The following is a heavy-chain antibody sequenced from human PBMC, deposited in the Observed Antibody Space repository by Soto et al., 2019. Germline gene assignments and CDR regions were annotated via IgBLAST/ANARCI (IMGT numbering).Heavy chain of an antibody. D-gene: IGHD2-21*02. CDR1: GGSISSGDYY. Sequence: QVQLQESGPGLVKPSQTLSLTCTVSGGSISSGDYYWSWIRQPPGKGLEWIGYIYYSGSTYYNPSLKSRVTISVDTSKNQFSLKLSSVTAADTAVYYCARDFRDVVVTAREDHDAFDIWGQGTMVTVSS. CDR3: ARDFRDVVVTAREDHDAFDI. CDR2: IYYSGST. J-gene: IGHJ3*02. V-gene: IGHV4-30-4*01.